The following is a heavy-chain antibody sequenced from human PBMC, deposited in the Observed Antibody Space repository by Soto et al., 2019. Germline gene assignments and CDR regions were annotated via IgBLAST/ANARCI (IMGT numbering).Heavy chain of an antibody. J-gene: IGHJ6*02. CDR3: ASTLSSSWYDRLLSDYYFSGMDV. D-gene: IGHD6-13*01. CDR2: INPSGGST. CDR1: EYTFASYY. Sequence: SLKAFCKASEYTFASYYMYWLPPDPGKGLEWMGIINPSGGSTSYAQKFQGHVTISADKSISTAYLQWSSLKASDTAMYYCASTLSSSWYDRLLSDYYFSGMDVWGQGTTVTVSS. V-gene: IGHV1-46*01.